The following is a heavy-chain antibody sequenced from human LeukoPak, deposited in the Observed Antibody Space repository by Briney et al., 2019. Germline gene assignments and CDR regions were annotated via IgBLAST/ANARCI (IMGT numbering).Heavy chain of an antibody. V-gene: IGHV5-51*01. J-gene: IGHJ5*02. CDR3: ARADFSNFDKWFDP. D-gene: IGHD4-11*01. CDR2: IYPGDSDT. CDR1: GYSFTNYW. Sequence: GESLKISCKSSGYSFTNYWIGWVRQLPGKGLEWMGIIYPGDSDTRYSPSFQGQVTTSVDKSISTAYLQWSSLKASDTAMYYCARADFSNFDKWFDPWGQGTLVTVSS.